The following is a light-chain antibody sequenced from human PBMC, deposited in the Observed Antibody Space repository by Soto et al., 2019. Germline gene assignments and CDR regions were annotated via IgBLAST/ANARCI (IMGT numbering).Light chain of an antibody. CDR2: EVS. Sequence: QFSLTQPAPVSGSPGQSFPISCTGTSSDVGSYNLVSWYQQHPGKAPKLMIYEVSKRPSGVSNRFSGSKSGNTASLTISGLQAEDEADYYCCSYAGSSTYVFGTGTKVTVL. CDR1: SSDVGSYNL. J-gene: IGLJ1*01. CDR3: CSYAGSSTYV. V-gene: IGLV2-23*02.